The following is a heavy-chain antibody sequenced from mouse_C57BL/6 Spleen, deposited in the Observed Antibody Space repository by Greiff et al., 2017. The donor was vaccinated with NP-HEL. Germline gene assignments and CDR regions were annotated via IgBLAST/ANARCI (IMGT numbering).Heavy chain of an antibody. J-gene: IGHJ2*01. Sequence: VQLQQPGAELVRPGSSVKLSCKASGYTFTSYWMDWVKQRPGQGLEWIGNIYPSDSETHYNQKFKDKATLTVDKSSSTAYMQLSSLTSEDSAVYYCAREGSSYVEGYYFDYWGQGTTLTVSS. CDR2: IYPSDSET. CDR3: AREGSSYVEGYYFDY. D-gene: IGHD1-1*01. V-gene: IGHV1-61*01. CDR1: GYTFTSYW.